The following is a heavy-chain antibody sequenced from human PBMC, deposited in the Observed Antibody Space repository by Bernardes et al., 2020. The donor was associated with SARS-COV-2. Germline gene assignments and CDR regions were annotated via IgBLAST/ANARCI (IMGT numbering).Heavy chain of an antibody. CDR2: VYHIGTT. Sequence: SETLSLTCTVAGGSITSSYWSWIRQPPGKGLEWIWYVYHIGTTSYNPSLKSRVTISRGTSNTQFSLKLKSVTAADTALYYCARDPGLFFTGSFDSWGPGTLVTVSS. CDR1: GGSITSSY. J-gene: IGHJ4*02. CDR3: ARDPGLFFTGSFDS. V-gene: IGHV4-59*01.